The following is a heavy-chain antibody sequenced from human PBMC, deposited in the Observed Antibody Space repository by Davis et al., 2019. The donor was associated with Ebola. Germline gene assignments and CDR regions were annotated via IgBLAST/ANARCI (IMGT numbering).Heavy chain of an antibody. CDR1: GFTFSGFA. Sequence: PGGSLRLSCAASGFTFSGFAMHWVRQASGKGLEWVGRIRSKANSYATAYAASVKGRFTISRDDSKNTAYLQMNSLKTEDTAVYYCTSPVTTVTTAYYYYMDVWGKGTTVTVSS. J-gene: IGHJ6*03. CDR2: IRSKANSYAT. V-gene: IGHV3-73*01. CDR3: TSPVTTVTTAYYYYMDV. D-gene: IGHD4-11*01.